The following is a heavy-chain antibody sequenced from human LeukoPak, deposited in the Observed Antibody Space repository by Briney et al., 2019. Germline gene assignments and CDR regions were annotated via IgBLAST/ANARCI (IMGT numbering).Heavy chain of an antibody. D-gene: IGHD6-13*01. CDR3: ARVGAYSSSWYRFYYFDY. J-gene: IGHJ4*02. CDR1: GGSFSDYY. Sequence: SETLSLTCGVRGGSFSDYYWSWIRQPTGKGLEWIGEINHSGSTKYNPSLKSRVTISVDTSKNQFSLTLSSVTAADTAVYYCARVGAYSSSWYRFYYFDYWGQGTLVTVSS. CDR2: INHSGST. V-gene: IGHV4-34*01.